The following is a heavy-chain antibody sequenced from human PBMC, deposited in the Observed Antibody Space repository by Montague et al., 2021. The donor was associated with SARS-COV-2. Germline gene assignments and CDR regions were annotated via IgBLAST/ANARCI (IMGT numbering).Heavy chain of an antibody. CDR3: ARGRQHFNMIVVVMTGGEYYFDY. J-gene: IGHJ4*02. D-gene: IGHD3-22*01. CDR1: GGSFSDNY. CDR2: INHRGTS. V-gene: IGHV4-34*01. Sequence: SETLSITCAVYGGSFSDNYWSWIRKPPGKGLEWIGEINHRGTSNYNPSLKSRVSISVDTSKNQFSLYLASVTAADTAVYYCARGRQHFNMIVVVMTGGEYYFDYLCQGTLFTVSS.